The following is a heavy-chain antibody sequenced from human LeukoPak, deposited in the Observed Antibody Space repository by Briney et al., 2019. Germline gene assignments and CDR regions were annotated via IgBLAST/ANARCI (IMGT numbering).Heavy chain of an antibody. J-gene: IGHJ4*02. CDR1: GFTFSSYS. CDR2: IRYDGSNK. V-gene: IGHV3-30*02. CDR3: AKVALVGATLYFDY. Sequence: PGGSLRLSCAASGFTFSSYSMRWVRQAPGKGLEWVAFIRYDGSNKYYADSVKGRFTISRDNSKNTLYLQMNSLRAEDTAVYYCAKVALVGATLYFDYWGQGTLVTVSS. D-gene: IGHD1-26*01.